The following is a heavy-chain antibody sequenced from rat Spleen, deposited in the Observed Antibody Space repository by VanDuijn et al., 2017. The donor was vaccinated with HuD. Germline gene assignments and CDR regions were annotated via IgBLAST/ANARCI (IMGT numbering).Heavy chain of an antibody. J-gene: IGHJ4*01. D-gene: IGHD1-1*01. CDR2: IWNTGGT. CDR3: ARDGSFITLGLMDA. CDR1: GFSLTNYN. Sequence: QVQLKESGPGLVQPSQTLSLTCTVAGFSLTNYNVHWVRQPPGKGLEWMGIIWNTGGTQYNSTLKSRLSITKDTSKSQVFLRMNSLQTEDTATYYCARDGSFITLGLMDAWGQGASVTVSS. V-gene: IGHV2-41*01.